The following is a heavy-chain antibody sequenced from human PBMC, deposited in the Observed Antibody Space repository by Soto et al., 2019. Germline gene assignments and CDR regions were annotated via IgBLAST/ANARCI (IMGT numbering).Heavy chain of an antibody. CDR3: ARDGAYDILTGYLHYYYYYMDV. D-gene: IGHD3-9*01. CDR2: VSAYNGNT. V-gene: IGHV1-18*01. CDR1: GYTFTSYG. J-gene: IGHJ6*03. Sequence: ASVKVSCKASGYTFTSYGISWVRQAPGQALEWMGWVSAYNGNTNYAQKLQGRVTMTTDTSTSTAYMELRSLRSDDTAVYYCARDGAYDILTGYLHYYYYYMDVWGKGTTVTVSS.